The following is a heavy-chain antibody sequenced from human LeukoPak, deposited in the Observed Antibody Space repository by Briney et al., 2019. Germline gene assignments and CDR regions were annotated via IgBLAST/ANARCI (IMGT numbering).Heavy chain of an antibody. CDR1: GYTITNNY. J-gene: IGHJ6*03. V-gene: IGHV1-46*01. Sequence: GASVKVSCKASGYTITNNYMHWVRQAPGQGLEWMGVINPSGTGTSYAQKFQGRITMSRDTSTSTVYMELSSLRSEDTAFYYCARGSIAAAGPDQYYYYYMDVWGKGTTVTVSS. D-gene: IGHD6-13*01. CDR2: INPSGTGT. CDR3: ARGSIAAAGPDQYYYYYMDV.